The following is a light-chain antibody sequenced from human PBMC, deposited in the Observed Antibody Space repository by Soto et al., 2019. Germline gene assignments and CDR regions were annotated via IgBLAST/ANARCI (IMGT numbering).Light chain of an antibody. CDR1: QSVGTY. V-gene: IGKV3-11*01. CDR3: QQRTNWPPLT. CDR2: DAS. J-gene: IGKJ4*01. Sequence: EIVLTQSPATLSLSPGERATLSCRASQSVGTYLAWYQQKPGQAPRLLIYDASIRATGIPARFSGSWSGTDFTLTISSLEPEDFAVYYCQQRTNWPPLTFGGGTKVEIK.